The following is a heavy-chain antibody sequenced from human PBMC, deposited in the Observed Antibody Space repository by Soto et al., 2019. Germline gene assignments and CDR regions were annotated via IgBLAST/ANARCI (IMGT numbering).Heavy chain of an antibody. V-gene: IGHV3-21*01. J-gene: IGHJ6*02. CDR3: AREANTIYAPHGLDV. CDR1: GFPFDSYS. Sequence: EVQLVESGGGLVKPGGSLRLSCAVSGFPFDSYSMSWVRQAPGQGLEWLASLSSGSFYIFHADSIRGRFTISRDDAKNLLFLQMNSLTIEDTATYYCAREANTIYAPHGLDVWGQGTAVNVSS. CDR2: LSSGSFYI. D-gene: IGHD3-3*01.